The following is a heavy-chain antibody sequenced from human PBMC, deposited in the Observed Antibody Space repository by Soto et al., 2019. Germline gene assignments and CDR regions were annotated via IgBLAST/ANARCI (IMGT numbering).Heavy chain of an antibody. D-gene: IGHD1-26*01. Sequence: EVQLVESGGGLGKHGGSLRLYCAVSGFTFISHTLNWVRQAPGKGLEWVSSISGSGSPYYADSVNGRFTISRDNAQNTLYLQMKSQRAEDSAVYYCSRVVIPVFRRNYDFWAQGTQVPVS. J-gene: IGHJ4*02. V-gene: IGHV3-21*04. CDR1: GFTFISHT. CDR2: ISGSGSP. CDR3: SRVVIPVFRRNYDF.